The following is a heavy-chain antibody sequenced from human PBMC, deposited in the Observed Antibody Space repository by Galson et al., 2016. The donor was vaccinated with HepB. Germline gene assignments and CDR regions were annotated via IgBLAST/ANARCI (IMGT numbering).Heavy chain of an antibody. CDR3: TSDGVEMTTSIIRYYDY. J-gene: IGHJ4*02. CDR2: IKSKADGGTT. Sequence: SLRLSCAASGFTFSNAWMSWVRQAPGKGLEWVGRIKSKADGGTTDYTAPVKGRFTISRDDSKNTLYLQMNSLKTEDTAVYYCTSDGVEMTTSIIRYYDYWGQGTLVTVSS. V-gene: IGHV3-15*01. D-gene: IGHD5-24*01. CDR1: GFTFSNAW.